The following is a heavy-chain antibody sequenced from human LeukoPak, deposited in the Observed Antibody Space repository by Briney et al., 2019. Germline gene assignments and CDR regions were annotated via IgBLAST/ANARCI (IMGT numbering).Heavy chain of an antibody. D-gene: IGHD1-1*01. CDR2: ISSSGSSI. CDR1: GFTLRSDE. J-gene: IGHJ4*02. V-gene: IGHV3-48*03. CDR3: ARGAPQTGMTEVAGFDY. Sequence: GGSLRLSCVASGFTLRSDEMNWVRQAPGKGLEWVSYISSSGSSIYYADSVKGRFTTSKDNAKNSLYLQINSLRVEDTAIYYCARGAPQTGMTEVAGFDYWGQGTLVTVSS.